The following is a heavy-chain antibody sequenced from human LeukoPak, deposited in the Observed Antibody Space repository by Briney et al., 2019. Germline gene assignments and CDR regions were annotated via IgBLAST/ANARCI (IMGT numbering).Heavy chain of an antibody. Sequence: GRSLRLSCAASGFTFSASGMSWVRQVPGKGLEWVSSITTGGSRSYYADSVKGRFTISRDNSKNTLYLQMNSLRAEDTAVYYCAKGTGITIFGVVPGYDYWGQGTLVTVSS. CDR3: AKGTGITIFGVVPGYDY. J-gene: IGHJ4*02. D-gene: IGHD3-3*01. CDR2: ITTGGSRS. CDR1: GFTFSASG. V-gene: IGHV3-23*01.